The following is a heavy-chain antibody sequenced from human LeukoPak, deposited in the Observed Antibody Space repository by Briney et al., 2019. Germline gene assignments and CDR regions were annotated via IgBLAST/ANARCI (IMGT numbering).Heavy chain of an antibody. Sequence: SETLSLTCSVSGGSINSGYWSWIRQPPGKGLEWIGLLYPSGSTNYNPSLKSRITISVDTSKNQFSLKLSSVTAADTAVYYCARDSTTVTLPFFDYWGQGTLVTVSS. CDR1: GGSINSGY. D-gene: IGHD4-17*01. V-gene: IGHV4-59*12. CDR2: LYPSGST. CDR3: ARDSTTVTLPFFDY. J-gene: IGHJ4*02.